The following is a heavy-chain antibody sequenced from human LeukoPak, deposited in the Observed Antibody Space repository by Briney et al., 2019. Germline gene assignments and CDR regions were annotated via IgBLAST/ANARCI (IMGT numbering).Heavy chain of an antibody. V-gene: IGHV4-59*01. CDR2: IYYSGST. CDR1: GGSISSYY. D-gene: IGHD4-11*01. CDR3: ARLVTTVTVNWFDP. J-gene: IGHJ5*02. Sequence: SETLSLTCTVSGGSISSYYWSWIRQPPGKGLEWIGYIYYSGSTNYNPSLKSRVTISVDTSKNQFSLKLSSVTAADTAVYYCARLVTTVTVNWFDPWGQGTLVTVSS.